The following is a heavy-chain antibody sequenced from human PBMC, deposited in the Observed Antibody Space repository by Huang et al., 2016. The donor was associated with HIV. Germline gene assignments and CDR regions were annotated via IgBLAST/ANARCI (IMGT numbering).Heavy chain of an antibody. J-gene: IGHJ4*02. D-gene: IGHD3-22*01. Sequence: QLQLQESGPGLVKPSDTLSPNCTISGGSIKSRNYYWGWVRQAPGKGLEWIGDSYYSGSPYYNPSLRSRVSLSVDTSKNQVTLKVNAVIASDTAVYYCARRQGSGYYFYFDYWGRGIPVTVSA. V-gene: IGHV4-39*01. CDR3: ARRQGSGYYFYFDY. CDR1: GGSIKSRNYY. CDR2: SYYSGSP.